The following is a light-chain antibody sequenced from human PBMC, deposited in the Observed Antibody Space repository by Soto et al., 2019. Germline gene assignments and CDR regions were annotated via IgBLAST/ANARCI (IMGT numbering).Light chain of an antibody. CDR3: QQRSNWPTIT. CDR2: DAS. CDR1: QSVSSY. J-gene: IGKJ5*01. V-gene: IGKV3-11*01. Sequence: EIVLTQSPATLSLSPGARAPLSCRASQSVSSYLAWYQQKPGQAPRLLIYDASNRATGIPARFSGSGSGTDFTLTISSLEPEDSAVYYCQQRSNWPTITFGQGTRLEI.